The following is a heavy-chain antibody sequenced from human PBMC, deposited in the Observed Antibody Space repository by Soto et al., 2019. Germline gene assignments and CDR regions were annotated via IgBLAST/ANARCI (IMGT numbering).Heavy chain of an antibody. J-gene: IGHJ6*02. CDR2: INHSGST. D-gene: IGHD3-10*01. CDR3: ARDKAALLWGSGAYGMDV. V-gene: IGHV4-34*01. Sequence: QVQLQQWGAGLLKPSETLSLTCAVYGGSFSGYYWSWIRQPPGKGLEWIGEINHSGSTNYNPSLKSRVTISVDTSKNQFSLKLSSVTAADTAVYYCARDKAALLWGSGAYGMDVWGQGTTVTVSS. CDR1: GGSFSGYY.